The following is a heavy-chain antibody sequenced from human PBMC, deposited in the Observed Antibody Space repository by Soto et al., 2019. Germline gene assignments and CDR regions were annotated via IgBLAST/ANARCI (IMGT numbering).Heavy chain of an antibody. V-gene: IGHV1-2*04. CDR2: INPNSGGT. CDR1: GYTFTGYY. Sequence: ASVKVSCKASGYTFTGYYMHWVRQAPGQGLEWMGWINPNSGGTNYAQKFQGWVTMTRDTSISTAYMELSRLRSDDTAVYYCARASSRSSEDFDYWGQGTLVTV. D-gene: IGHD6-6*01. CDR3: ARASSRSSEDFDY. J-gene: IGHJ4*02.